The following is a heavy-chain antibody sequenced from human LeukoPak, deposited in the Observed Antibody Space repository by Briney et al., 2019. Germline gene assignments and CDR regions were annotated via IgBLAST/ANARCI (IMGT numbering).Heavy chain of an antibody. Sequence: SETLSLTCNVSGGSISVYFWSWIRQPPGKGLEWIGHIYYKGNTNYNSSLQSRVTISIDTSKTQFSLNLSSVTAADTGVYYCARDRGSGYFPGFDSWGQGTLVTVPS. CDR2: IYYKGNT. D-gene: IGHD3-3*01. J-gene: IGHJ4*02. V-gene: IGHV4-59*01. CDR3: ARDRGSGYFPGFDS. CDR1: GGSISVYF.